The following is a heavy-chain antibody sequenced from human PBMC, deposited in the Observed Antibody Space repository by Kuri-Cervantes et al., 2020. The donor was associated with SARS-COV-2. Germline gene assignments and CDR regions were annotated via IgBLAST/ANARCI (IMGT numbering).Heavy chain of an antibody. Sequence: LSLTCAASGFTFSTYNMNWVRQAPGKGLEWVSYISSSSSTIYYAESVRGRFTISRDNVKTSLYLQMNSLRAEDTAVYYCARDPDITMPPDAFDIWGHGTMVTVSS. CDR3: ARDPDITMPPDAFDI. CDR1: GFTFSTYN. J-gene: IGHJ3*02. CDR2: ISSSSSTI. D-gene: IGHD3-10*01. V-gene: IGHV3-48*01.